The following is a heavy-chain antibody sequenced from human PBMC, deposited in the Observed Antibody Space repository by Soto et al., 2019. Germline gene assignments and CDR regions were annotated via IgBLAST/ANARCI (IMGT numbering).Heavy chain of an antibody. J-gene: IGHJ4*02. CDR3: ARHPRMPTETWYYYDSSGYSHYFDY. D-gene: IGHD3-22*01. CDR2: IDPSDSYT. Sequence: PGESLKISCKCSGYSFTSYWISWVRQMPGKGLEWMGRIDPSDSYTNYSPSFQGHVTISADKSISTAYLQWSSLKASDTAMYYCARHPRMPTETWYYYDSSGYSHYFDYWGQGTLVTVSS. V-gene: IGHV5-10-1*01. CDR1: GYSFTSYW.